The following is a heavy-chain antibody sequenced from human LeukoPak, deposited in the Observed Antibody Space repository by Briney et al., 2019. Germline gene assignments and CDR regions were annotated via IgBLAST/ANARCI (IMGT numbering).Heavy chain of an antibody. CDR3: ARDAGWLRSFDY. Sequence: GGSLTLSCAASGFIFRDYVMNWVRQAPGKGLEWVAVTSFDESTKHYADSVQGRFTISRDNSKNTLYLQMNSLRAEDTAVYFCARDAGWLRSFDYWGQGTLGSVSS. CDR1: GFIFRDYV. J-gene: IGHJ4*02. V-gene: IGHV3-30-3*01. CDR2: TSFDESTK. D-gene: IGHD5-12*01.